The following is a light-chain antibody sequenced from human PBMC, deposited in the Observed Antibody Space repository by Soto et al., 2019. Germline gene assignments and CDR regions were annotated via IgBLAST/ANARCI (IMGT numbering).Light chain of an antibody. CDR3: QQYNNWRPIT. CDR2: GAS. J-gene: IGKJ5*01. Sequence: EIVMTQSPATLSVSPGERATLSCRASQSVSSNLAWYQQKPGQAPRLLIYGASTRATGIPARFSGGGSGTEFTLTISSLQSEDFAVYYCQQYNNWRPITFGQGTRLEIK. V-gene: IGKV3D-15*01. CDR1: QSVSSN.